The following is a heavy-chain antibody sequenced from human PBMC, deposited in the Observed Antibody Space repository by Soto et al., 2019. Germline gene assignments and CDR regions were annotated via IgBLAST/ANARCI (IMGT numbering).Heavy chain of an antibody. CDR3: AGERQWESLPY. Sequence: QVQLVQSGAEVKKPGASVKVSCEAYGYTFRNYGITWVRQAPGQGLEWMGWVSAYNRNTNYAQKFQERVTMTTHTSTSTDYTKLRRLRSEDTAIYFCAGERQWESLPYWGQGTLVTVSS. CDR2: VSAYNRNT. V-gene: IGHV1-18*01. D-gene: IGHD1-26*01. J-gene: IGHJ4*02. CDR1: GYTFRNYG.